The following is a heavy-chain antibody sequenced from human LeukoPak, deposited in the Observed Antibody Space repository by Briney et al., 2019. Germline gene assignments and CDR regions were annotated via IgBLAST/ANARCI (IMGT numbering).Heavy chain of an antibody. J-gene: IGHJ4*02. V-gene: IGHV1-69*04. CDR3: ASGRIAAAGSYFDY. D-gene: IGHD6-13*01. CDR1: GGTFSSYA. Sequence: GASVKVSCKASGGTFSSYAISWVRQAPGQGLEWMGRIIPILGIANYAQKFQGRVTITADKSTSTAYMELSSLRSEDTAVYYCASGRIAAAGSYFDYWGPGTLVTVPS. CDR2: IIPILGIA.